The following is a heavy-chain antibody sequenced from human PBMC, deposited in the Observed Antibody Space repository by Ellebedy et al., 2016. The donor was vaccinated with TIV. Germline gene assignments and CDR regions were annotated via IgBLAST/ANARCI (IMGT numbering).Heavy chain of an antibody. CDR2: ISYDGSNK. D-gene: IGHD3-10*01. Sequence: GESLKISCAASGFTFSSYGMHWVRQAPGKGLEWVAVISYDGSNKYYADSVKGRFTISRDNSKNTLYLQMNSLRAEDTAVYYCANNYGSGSPYAFDIWGQGTMVTVSS. CDR3: ANNYGSGSPYAFDI. J-gene: IGHJ3*02. V-gene: IGHV3-30*18. CDR1: GFTFSSYG.